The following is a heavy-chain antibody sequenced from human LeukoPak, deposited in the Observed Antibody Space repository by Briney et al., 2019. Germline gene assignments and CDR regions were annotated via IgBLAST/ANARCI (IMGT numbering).Heavy chain of an antibody. Sequence: GGSLRLSCAASGFTVSSNYMSWVRQAPGKGLEWVSYISSSSSTIYYADSVKGRFTISRDNAKNSLYLQMNSLRAEDTAVYYCAKDQRAVAASDYWGQGTLVTVSS. CDR1: GFTVSSNY. CDR3: AKDQRAVAASDY. J-gene: IGHJ4*02. D-gene: IGHD6-19*01. V-gene: IGHV3-48*01. CDR2: ISSSSSTI.